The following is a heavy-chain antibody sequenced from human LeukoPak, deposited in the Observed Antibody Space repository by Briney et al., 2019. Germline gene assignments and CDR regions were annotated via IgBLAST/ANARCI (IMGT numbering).Heavy chain of an antibody. D-gene: IGHD3-3*01. CDR3: ARHPFPKYDFWSGYSTAYYFDY. Sequence: SETLSLTCTVSGGSISSYYWSWIRQPPGKGLEWIGYIYYSGSTNYNPSLKSRVTISVDTSKNQFSLKLSSVTAADTAVYYCARHPFPKYDFWSGYSTAYYFDYWGQGTQVTVSS. CDR1: GGSISSYY. J-gene: IGHJ4*02. V-gene: IGHV4-59*08. CDR2: IYYSGST.